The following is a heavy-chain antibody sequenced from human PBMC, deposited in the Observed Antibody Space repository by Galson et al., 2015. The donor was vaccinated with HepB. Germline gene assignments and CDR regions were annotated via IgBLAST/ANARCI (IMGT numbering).Heavy chain of an antibody. Sequence: SVKVSCKASGGTFSSYAISWVRQAPGQGLEWMGGIIPIFGTANYAQKFQGRVTITADESTSTAYMELSSLRSEDTAVYYCARDSLEVVARPYYYYGMDVWGQGTTVTVSS. CDR3: ARDSLEVVARPYYYYGMDV. D-gene: IGHD2-15*01. V-gene: IGHV1-69*13. CDR1: GGTFSSYA. CDR2: IIPIFGTA. J-gene: IGHJ6*02.